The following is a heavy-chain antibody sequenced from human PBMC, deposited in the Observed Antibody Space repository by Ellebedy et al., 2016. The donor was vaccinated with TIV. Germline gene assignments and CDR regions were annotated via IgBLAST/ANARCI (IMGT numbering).Heavy chain of an antibody. D-gene: IGHD4-17*01. Sequence: AASVKVSCKASGYTFTSYGISWVRQAPGQRLEWMGWINAGNGNTKYSQKFQGRVTITRDPSASTAYMELSSLRSEDTAVYYCARDRDYGTFDYWGQGTLVTVSS. CDR3: ARDRDYGTFDY. J-gene: IGHJ4*02. CDR2: INAGNGNT. V-gene: IGHV1-3*01. CDR1: GYTFTSYG.